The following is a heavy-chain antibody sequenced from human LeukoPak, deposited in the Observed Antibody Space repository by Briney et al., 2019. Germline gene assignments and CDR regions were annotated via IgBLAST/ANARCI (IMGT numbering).Heavy chain of an antibody. Sequence: GGSLRLSCAASGFTFSDYYMSWIRQAPGKGLEWVSYISSSSSYTNYADSVKGRFTVSRDNAKNSLYLQMNSLRAEDTAVYYCATFIGDYGDYVGYWGQGTLVTVSS. CDR3: ATFIGDYGDYVGY. CDR1: GFTFSDYY. D-gene: IGHD4-17*01. V-gene: IGHV3-11*06. J-gene: IGHJ4*02. CDR2: ISSSSSYT.